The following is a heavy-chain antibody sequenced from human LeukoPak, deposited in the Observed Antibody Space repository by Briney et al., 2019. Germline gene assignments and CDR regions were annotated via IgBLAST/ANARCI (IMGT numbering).Heavy chain of an antibody. CDR1: GFTFSSYS. CDR2: ISSSSSYM. D-gene: IGHD3-16*01. J-gene: IGHJ4*02. Sequence: PGGSLRLSCAASGFTFSSYSMNWVRQAPGKGLEWVSSISSSSSYMYCADSVKGRFTISRDNAKNSLYLQMNSLRAEDTAVYYCARDPGELDYWGQGTLVTVSS. CDR3: ARDPGELDY. V-gene: IGHV3-21*01.